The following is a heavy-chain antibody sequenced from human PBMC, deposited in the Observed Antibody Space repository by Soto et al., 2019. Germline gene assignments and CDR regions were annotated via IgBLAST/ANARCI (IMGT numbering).Heavy chain of an antibody. CDR3: ASWHLREHAYDV. CDR2: LYDLDGI. J-gene: IGHJ3*01. D-gene: IGHD4-17*01. CDR1: GLTVSGKYY. Sequence: ESGGGLIQPGGSLRLSCAAFGLTVSGKYYMAWVRQAPGKGLEWLSALYDLDGIYYADSVKGRFTTSGDSSKNIVYLQMDDLRPADTAVYYCASWHLREHAYDVWGQGTTVTVSS. V-gene: IGHV3-53*01.